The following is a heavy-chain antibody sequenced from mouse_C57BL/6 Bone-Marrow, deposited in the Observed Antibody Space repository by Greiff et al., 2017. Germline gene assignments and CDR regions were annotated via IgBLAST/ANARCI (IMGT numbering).Heavy chain of an antibody. J-gene: IGHJ1*03. V-gene: IGHV1-64*01. D-gene: IGHD3-3*01. CDR3: ARLGYFDV. Sequence: QVQLKQPGAELVKPGASVKLSCKASGYTFTSYWMHWVKQRPGQGLEWIGMIHPNSGSTNYNEKFKSKDTLTVDKSSSTAYMQLSSLTSEDSAVYYCARLGYFDVWGTETTVTVSS. CDR1: GYTFTSYW. CDR2: IHPNSGST.